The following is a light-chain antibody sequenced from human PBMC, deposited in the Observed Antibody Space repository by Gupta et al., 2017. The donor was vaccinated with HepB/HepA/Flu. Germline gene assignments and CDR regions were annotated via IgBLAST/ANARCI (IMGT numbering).Light chain of an antibody. Sequence: SYVLSHPPSVSLAPGKTARITCGGDNIEDKAVHWYQQKPGQAPVLVVYDSSDRPSGIPERFSGSNSGNTATLTISRVEAGDEADYYCQVWDSSSDHVVFGGGTKLTVL. V-gene: IGLV3-21*03. J-gene: IGLJ2*01. CDR3: QVWDSSSDHVV. CDR1: NIEDKA. CDR2: DSS.